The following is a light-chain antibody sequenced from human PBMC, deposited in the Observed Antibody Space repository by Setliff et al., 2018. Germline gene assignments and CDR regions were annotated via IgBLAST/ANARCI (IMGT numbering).Light chain of an antibody. V-gene: IGLV2-14*01. CDR3: CSHASSSPYV. CDR1: SSDIGAYNS. J-gene: IGLJ1*01. Sequence: QSALTQPASVSGSPGQSITISCSGTSSDIGAYNSVSWYQQHPGKAPRVIIYEVSDRPSGVSNRFSGSKSDNTASLTISGLQAEDEADYYCCSHASSSPYVFGTGTKSPS. CDR2: EVS.